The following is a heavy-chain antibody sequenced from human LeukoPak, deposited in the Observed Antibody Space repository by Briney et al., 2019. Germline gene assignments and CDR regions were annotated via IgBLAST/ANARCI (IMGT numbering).Heavy chain of an antibody. V-gene: IGHV3-30*18. Sequence: GGSLRLSCAASGFTFSSYGMHWVRQAPGRGLEWVAVISYDGGNKYYADSVKGRFTISRDNSKNTLYLQMNSLRAEDTAVYYCTKDPYYYDSSGYYFDYWGQGTLVTVSS. CDR3: TKDPYYYDSSGYYFDY. D-gene: IGHD3-22*01. J-gene: IGHJ4*02. CDR1: GFTFSSYG. CDR2: ISYDGGNK.